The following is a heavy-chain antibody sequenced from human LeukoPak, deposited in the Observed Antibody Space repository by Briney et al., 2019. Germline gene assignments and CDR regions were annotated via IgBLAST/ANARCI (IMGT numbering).Heavy chain of an antibody. CDR3: ARKAAGGGDCCGAFDI. CDR2: IGSSSSYI. V-gene: IGHV3-21*01. CDR1: GFTFSSYS. D-gene: IGHD2-21*02. J-gene: IGHJ3*02. Sequence: GGSLRLSCAASGFTFSSYSMNWVRQAPGKGLEWVSSIGSSSSYIYYADSVKGRFTISRDNAKNSLYLQMNSLRAEDTAVYYCARKAAGGGDCCGAFDIWGQGTMVTVSS.